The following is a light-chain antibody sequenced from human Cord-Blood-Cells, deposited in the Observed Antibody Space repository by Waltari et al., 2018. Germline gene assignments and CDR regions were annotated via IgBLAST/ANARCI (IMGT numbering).Light chain of an antibody. CDR3: NSRDSSGNHP. J-gene: IGLJ3*02. Sequence: AVSVALGQTVRITCQGDSLRRYYASRYQQKPGQAPVLVIYGKNNRPSGIPDRFSGSSSGNTASLTITGAQAEDEADYYCNSRDSSGNHPFGGGTKLTVL. CDR2: GKN. CDR1: SLRRYY. V-gene: IGLV3-19*01.